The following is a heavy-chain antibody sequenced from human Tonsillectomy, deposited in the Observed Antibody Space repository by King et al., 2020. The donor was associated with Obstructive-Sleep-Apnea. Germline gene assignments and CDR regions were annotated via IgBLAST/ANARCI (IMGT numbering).Heavy chain of an antibody. CDR3: AKHRTFSVAGTFDY. CDR1: GFTFSGYA. CDR2: ISSSGSAT. Sequence: VQLVESGGGLIQSGGSLRLSCAATGFTFSGYAMSWVRPAPGRCLWWVSYISSSGSATFYADSVKGRFTISRDNAKNSLYLLMNSLRAGDTAIYYCAKHRTFSVAGTFDYWGQGTLVTVSS. V-gene: IGHV3-48*03. J-gene: IGHJ4*02. D-gene: IGHD6-19*01.